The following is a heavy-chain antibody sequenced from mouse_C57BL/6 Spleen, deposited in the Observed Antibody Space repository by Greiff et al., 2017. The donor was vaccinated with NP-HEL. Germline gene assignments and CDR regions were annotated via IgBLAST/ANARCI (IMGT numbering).Heavy chain of an antibody. Sequence: VKLQESGPGLVQPSQSLSITCTVSGFSLTSYGVHWVRQSPGKGLEWLGVIWSGGSTDYNAAFISRLSISKDNSKSQVFFKMNSLQADDTAIYYCAREGVTANYYAMDYWGQGTSVTVSS. CDR3: AREGVTANYYAMDY. CDR1: GFSLTSYG. V-gene: IGHV2-2*01. CDR2: IWSGGST. D-gene: IGHD2-2*01. J-gene: IGHJ4*01.